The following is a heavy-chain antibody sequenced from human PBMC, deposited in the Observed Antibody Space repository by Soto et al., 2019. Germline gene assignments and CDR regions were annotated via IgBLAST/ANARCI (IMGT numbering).Heavy chain of an antibody. V-gene: IGHV1-69*05. D-gene: IGHD5-12*01. Sequence: QVQLVQSGAEVKKPGSSVTVSCKASGGTFSSYTISWVRQAPVQGLEWMGGIIPIFGTANYAQKFQGRVTITTDESTSTAYMELSSLRSEVTAVYYCARGNHRWLQWWYFDLWGRGTLVTVSS. CDR2: IIPIFGTA. CDR3: ARGNHRWLQWWYFDL. CDR1: GGTFSSYT. J-gene: IGHJ2*01.